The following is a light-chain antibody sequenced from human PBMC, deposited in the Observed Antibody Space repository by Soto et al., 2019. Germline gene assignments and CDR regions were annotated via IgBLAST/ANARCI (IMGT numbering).Light chain of an antibody. J-gene: IGKJ1*01. V-gene: IGKV3-20*01. Sequence: EILITQSPGTLSASPGERATLSCRASQSVSSSYLAWYQQKPGQAPRLLIYGASSRATGIPDRFSGSGSGTDFTLTISRLEPEDFAVYYCQQYGSSPWTFGQGTKVDIK. CDR1: QSVSSSY. CDR3: QQYGSSPWT. CDR2: GAS.